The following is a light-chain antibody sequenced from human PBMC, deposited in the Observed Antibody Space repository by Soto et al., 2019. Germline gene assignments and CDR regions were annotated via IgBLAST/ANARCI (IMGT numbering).Light chain of an antibody. CDR1: SSDVGGYNY. Sequence: QSALTQPASVSGSPGQSITISCTGISSDVGGYNYVSWYQQHPGKAPKLMIYDVSNRPSGVSNRFSGSKSGNTASLTISGLQAEDEADYYCSSYTSSSTYVFESGTKLTVL. J-gene: IGLJ1*01. V-gene: IGLV2-14*01. CDR3: SSYTSSSTYV. CDR2: DVS.